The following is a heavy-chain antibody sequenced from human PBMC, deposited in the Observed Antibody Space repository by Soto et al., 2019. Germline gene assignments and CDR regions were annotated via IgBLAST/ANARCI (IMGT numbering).Heavy chain of an antibody. V-gene: IGHV4-34*01. CDR2: INHSGST. CDR3: ARGRVGSSSWLPFDY. Sequence: SETLSLTCAVYGGSFSGYYWSWIRQPPGKGLEWIGEINHSGSTNYNPSIKSRVTISVDTSKNQFSLKLSSVTAADTAVYYCARGRVGSSSWLPFDYWGQGTLVTVSS. J-gene: IGHJ4*02. CDR1: GGSFSGYY. D-gene: IGHD6-13*01.